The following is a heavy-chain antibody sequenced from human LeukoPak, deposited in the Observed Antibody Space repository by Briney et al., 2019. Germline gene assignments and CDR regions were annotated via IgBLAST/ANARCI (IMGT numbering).Heavy chain of an antibody. CDR3: AELGLTMIGGV. Sequence: LSGGSLRLSCAASGFTFSNYWMNWVRQAPGKGLEWVANIKQDGSEKYYVDSVKGRFTISRDNAKNSLYLQMNSLRAEDTAVYYCAELGLTMIGGVWGKGTTVTISS. CDR2: IKQDGSEK. V-gene: IGHV3-7*01. CDR1: GFTFSNYW. D-gene: IGHD3-10*02. J-gene: IGHJ6*04.